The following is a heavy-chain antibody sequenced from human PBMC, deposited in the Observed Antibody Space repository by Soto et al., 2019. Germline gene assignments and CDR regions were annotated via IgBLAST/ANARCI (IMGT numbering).Heavy chain of an antibody. V-gene: IGHV1-3*01. J-gene: IGHJ5*02. Sequence: QVQLVQSGAEVKKPGASVKVSCKASGYTFTSYAMHWVRQAPGQRLEWMGWINAGNGNTKYSQKFQGRVTITRDTFASTAYMELSSLRSEDTXXXXCARWDSGSYSLDPWGQGTLVTVSS. CDR2: INAGNGNT. CDR1: GYTFTSYA. CDR3: ARWDSGSYSLDP. D-gene: IGHD1-26*01.